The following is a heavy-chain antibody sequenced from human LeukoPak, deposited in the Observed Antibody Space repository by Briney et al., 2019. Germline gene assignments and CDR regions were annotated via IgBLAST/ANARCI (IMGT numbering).Heavy chain of an antibody. CDR3: AKGGHYLFDY. Sequence: TGRSLRLSCEGSGFTFSRRGMHWVRQAPGKGLEWVAVISNEGNYKYYGDSVKGRFAISRDNFKNTTYLQMNYLRPEDTAVYFCAKGGHYLFDYWGQGALVTVSS. CDR1: GFTFSRRG. J-gene: IGHJ4*02. CDR2: ISNEGNYK. V-gene: IGHV3-30*18. D-gene: IGHD3-10*01.